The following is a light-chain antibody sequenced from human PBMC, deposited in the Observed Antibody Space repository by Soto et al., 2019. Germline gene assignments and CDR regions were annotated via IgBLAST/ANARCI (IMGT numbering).Light chain of an antibody. V-gene: IGKV1-5*01. CDR3: QQYNSYSPEGT. CDR1: QSISSW. J-gene: IGKJ1*01. Sequence: DIQITQSPSTLSPSAQDRFTITCGAIQSISSWLAWYQQKPGKAPKLLIYDASSLESGVPSRFSGSGSGTEFTLTISSLQPDDFATYYCQQYNSYSPEGTFGQGTKVDIK. CDR2: DAS.